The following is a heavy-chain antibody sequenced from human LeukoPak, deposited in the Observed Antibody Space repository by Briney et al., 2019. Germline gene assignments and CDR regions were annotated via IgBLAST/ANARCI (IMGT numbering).Heavy chain of an antibody. CDR2: IIPIFGTA. V-gene: IGHV1-69*05. J-gene: IGHJ4*02. CDR3: ARSEGTVAGTADY. D-gene: IGHD6-19*01. CDR1: GGTFSSYA. Sequence: ASVKVSCKASGGTFSSYAISWVRQAPGQGLEWMGGIIPIFGTANCAQKFQGRVTITTDESTSTAYMELSSLRSEDTAVYYCARSEGTVAGTADYWGQGTLVTVSS.